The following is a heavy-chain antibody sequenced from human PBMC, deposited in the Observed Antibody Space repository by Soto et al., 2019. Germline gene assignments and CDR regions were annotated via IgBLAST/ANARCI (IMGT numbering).Heavy chain of an antibody. CDR2: INHSGST. D-gene: IGHD2-2*01. CDR1: GGSFSGYY. CDR3: ARGAIVVVPAAYMDV. V-gene: IGHV4-34*01. Sequence: SETLSLTCAVYGGSFSGYYWSWIRQPPGKGLEWIGEINHSGSTNYNPSLKSRVTISVDTSKNQFSLKLSSVTAADTAVYYCARGAIVVVPAAYMDVWGKGTTVTVSS. J-gene: IGHJ6*03.